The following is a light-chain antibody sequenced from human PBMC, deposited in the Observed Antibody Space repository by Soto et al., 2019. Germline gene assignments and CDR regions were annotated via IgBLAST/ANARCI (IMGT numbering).Light chain of an antibody. Sequence: DIQMTQSPSSLSASVGDRVTITCRASQSISRYLNWYQQQPGKAPKLLIYAASSLQSGVPSRFSGSGSGTDFTLTISSLQPEDFATYYCQQSYSTPPTFGGGTKVEIK. CDR1: QSISRY. CDR2: AAS. CDR3: QQSYSTPPT. J-gene: IGKJ4*01. V-gene: IGKV1-39*01.